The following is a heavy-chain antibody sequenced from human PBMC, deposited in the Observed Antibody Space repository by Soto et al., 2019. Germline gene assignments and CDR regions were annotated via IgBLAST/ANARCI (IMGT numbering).Heavy chain of an antibody. CDR2: TRNKANGYTT. Sequence: GGSLRLSCAASGFTFSDHYMDWVRQAPGKGLEWVGRTRNKANGYTTEYAASVKGRFTISRDDSKNSLYLQMNSLKTEDTAVYYCARDLFPYPYYYYMDVWGKGTMVTVSS. CDR3: ARDLFPYPYYYYMDV. CDR1: GFTFSDHY. V-gene: IGHV3-72*01. J-gene: IGHJ6*03.